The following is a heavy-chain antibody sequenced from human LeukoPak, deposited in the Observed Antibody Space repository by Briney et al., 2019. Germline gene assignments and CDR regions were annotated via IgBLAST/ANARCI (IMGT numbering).Heavy chain of an antibody. J-gene: IGHJ4*02. CDR3: ARESPPFDF. V-gene: IGHV4-61*02. CDR2: VYSSGST. Sequence: SQTLSLTCTVSGGSISSGAYYWSWVRQPAGKGLEWIGRVYSSGSTNYNPSLKSRVTISVDTSKNQFSLRLTSVTAADTAVYYCARESPPFDFWGPGILVTVSS. CDR1: GGSISSGAYY.